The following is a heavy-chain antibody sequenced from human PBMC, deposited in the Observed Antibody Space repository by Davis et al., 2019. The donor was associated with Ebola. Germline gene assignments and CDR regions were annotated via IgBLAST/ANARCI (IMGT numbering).Heavy chain of an antibody. J-gene: IGHJ6*02. CDR1: GFTFSSYS. CDR2: IKQDGSEK. CDR3: ARATTYYYGSGSYYTLSYYYGMDV. Sequence: GESLKISCAASGFTFSSYSMNWVRQAPGKGLEWVANIKQDGSEKYYVDSVKGRFTISRDNAKNSLYLQMNSLRAEDTAVYYCARATTYYYGSGSYYTLSYYYGMDVWGQGTTVTVSS. V-gene: IGHV3-7*04. D-gene: IGHD3-10*01.